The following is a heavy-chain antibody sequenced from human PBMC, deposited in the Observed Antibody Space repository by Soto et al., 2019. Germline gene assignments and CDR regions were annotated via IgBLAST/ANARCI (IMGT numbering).Heavy chain of an antibody. CDR3: ARDDSGSWYSRDD. D-gene: IGHD6-13*01. CDR2: INAGNGNT. V-gene: IGHV1-3*01. Sequence: QVQLVQSGAEVKKPGASVKVSCKASGYTFTSYAMHWVRQAPGQRLEWMGWINAGNGNTKYSQKFQGRVTITRDTAASTAYIALSSLRSEETALYYCARDDSGSWYSRDDWGQGTLVTVSS. J-gene: IGHJ4*02. CDR1: GYTFTSYA.